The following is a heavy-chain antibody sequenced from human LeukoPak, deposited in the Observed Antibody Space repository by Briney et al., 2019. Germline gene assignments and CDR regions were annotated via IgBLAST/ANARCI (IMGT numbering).Heavy chain of an antibody. Sequence: GGSLSLSCAASGFTFSSYETNWVRQAPGKGLEWISYITSTSNSIYYAESVKGRFTISRDNTKNSLYLQMDSLRVEDTALYFCTASLGPSDYSGQGILVTVSS. CDR2: ITSTSNSI. V-gene: IGHV3-48*03. CDR1: GFTFSSYE. D-gene: IGHD7-27*01. J-gene: IGHJ4*02. CDR3: TASLGPSDY.